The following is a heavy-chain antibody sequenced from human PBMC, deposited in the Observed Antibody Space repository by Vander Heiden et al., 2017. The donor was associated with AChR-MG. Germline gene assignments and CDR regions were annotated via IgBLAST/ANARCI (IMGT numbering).Heavy chain of an antibody. V-gene: IGHV3-7*01. CDR1: GFTFINYW. J-gene: IGHJ4*02. CDR3: TRQNDY. CDR2: IKYDGTEM. Sequence: EVHLVESGGDLVQPGGSLRLSCTASGFTFINYWIALVRQAPGKGLEWVANIKYDGTEMNYGDSVKGRFTVSRDNAKNSVYLQMNSMRAEDTAIYYCTRQNDYWGQGTLVTVSS.